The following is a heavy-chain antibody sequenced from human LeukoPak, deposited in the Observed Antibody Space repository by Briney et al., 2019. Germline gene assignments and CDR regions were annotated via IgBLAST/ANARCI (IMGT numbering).Heavy chain of an antibody. Sequence: RGSLRLSCAASGFTFSSYEMNWVRQAPGKGLEWVSYISSSGSTIYYADSVKGRFTISRDNAKNSLYLQMNSLRAEDTAVYYCAREAGSYYYDSSGYSTFDYWGQGTLVTVSS. J-gene: IGHJ4*02. V-gene: IGHV3-48*03. CDR3: AREAGSYYYDSSGYSTFDY. CDR1: GFTFSSYE. D-gene: IGHD3-22*01. CDR2: ISSSGSTI.